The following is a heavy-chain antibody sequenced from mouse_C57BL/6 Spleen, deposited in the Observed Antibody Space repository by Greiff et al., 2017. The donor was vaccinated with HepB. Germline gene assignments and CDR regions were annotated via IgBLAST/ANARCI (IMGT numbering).Heavy chain of an antibody. CDR1: GFTFSSYA. J-gene: IGHJ3*01. Sequence: EVQLVESGEGLVKPGGSLKLSCAASGFTFSSYAMSWVRQTPEKRLEWVAYISSGGDYIYYADTVKGRFTISRDNARNTLYLQMSSLKSEDTAMYYCTRDDGYDTWFAYWGQGTLVTVSA. CDR3: TRDDGYDTWFAY. V-gene: IGHV5-9-1*02. CDR2: ISSGGDYI. D-gene: IGHD2-2*01.